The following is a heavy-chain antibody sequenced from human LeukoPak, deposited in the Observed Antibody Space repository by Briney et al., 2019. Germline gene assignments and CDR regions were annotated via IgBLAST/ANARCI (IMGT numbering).Heavy chain of an antibody. CDR2: INPANGNT. J-gene: IGHJ4*02. Sequence: PSVRVSSGASGYTFTDYVMHWGRQAPGQRPEGMGWINPANGNTKFSQKFQGRVTLTRDTSARTAYMELTSLRSEDTAVYYCARLPPGSLDYWGQGTLVTVFS. CDR1: GYTFTDYV. V-gene: IGHV1-3*01. D-gene: IGHD3-10*01. CDR3: ARLPPGSLDY.